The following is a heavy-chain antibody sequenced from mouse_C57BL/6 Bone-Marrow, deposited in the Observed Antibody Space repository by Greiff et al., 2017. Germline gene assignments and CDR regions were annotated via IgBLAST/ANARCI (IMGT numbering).Heavy chain of an antibody. CDR3: AKEWTRGDAMDY. CDR1: GYTFTDYY. V-gene: IGHV1-26*01. J-gene: IGHJ4*01. CDR2: INPNNGGT. D-gene: IGHD1-3*01. Sequence: EVQLQQSGPELVKPGASVKISCKASGYTFTDYYMNWVKQSHGKSLEWIGDINPNNGGTSYNQKFKGKATLTVDKSSSTAYMELRSLTSEDSAVYYCAKEWTRGDAMDYWGQGTSVTVSS.